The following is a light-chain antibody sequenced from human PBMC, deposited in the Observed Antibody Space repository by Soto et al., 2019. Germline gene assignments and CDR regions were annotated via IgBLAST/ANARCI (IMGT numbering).Light chain of an antibody. CDR3: NSFAGSAHVV. J-gene: IGLJ2*01. V-gene: IGLV2-8*01. CDR1: SSDVGAYNY. CDR2: DVS. Sequence: QSALAQPPSASGSPGQSGTISCTGISSDVGAYNYVSWYQQHPGKAPKLIIFDVSQRPSGVPDRFSGSKSGNTASLAVSGLQAEDEADYYCNSFAGSAHVVFGGWTKLTVL.